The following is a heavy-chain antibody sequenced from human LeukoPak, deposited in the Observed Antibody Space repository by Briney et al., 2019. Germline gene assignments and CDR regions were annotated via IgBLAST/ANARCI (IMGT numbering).Heavy chain of an antibody. CDR2: IIPIFGTA. J-gene: IGHJ4*02. Sequence: ASVKVSCKASGGTFSSYAISWVRQAPGQGLEWMGGIIPIFGTANYAQKFQGRVTITADESTSTAYMELSSLRSEDTAVYYCAIRGIAARPVDYWGQGTLVTVSS. D-gene: IGHD6-6*01. V-gene: IGHV1-69*13. CDR1: GGTFSSYA. CDR3: AIRGIAARPVDY.